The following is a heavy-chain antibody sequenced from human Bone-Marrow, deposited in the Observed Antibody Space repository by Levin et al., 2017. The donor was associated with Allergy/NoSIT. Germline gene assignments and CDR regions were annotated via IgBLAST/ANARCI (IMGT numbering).Heavy chain of an antibody. CDR1: GGSFRRSG. Sequence: KISCKASGGSFRRSGFAWVRQAPGQGLEWMGGIMPIYDSTAYAQKFRDRVTVSADESTSTIFLELRSLTFEDTAMYYCVKRADAAQLGDPYFDYWGQGTLVTVSS. CDR2: IMPIYDST. J-gene: IGHJ4*02. CDR3: VKRADAAQLGDPYFDY. D-gene: IGHD1-1*01. V-gene: IGHV1-69*01.